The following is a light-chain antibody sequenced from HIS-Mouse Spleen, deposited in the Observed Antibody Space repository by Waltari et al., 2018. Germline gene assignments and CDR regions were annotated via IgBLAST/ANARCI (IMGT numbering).Light chain of an antibody. CDR1: SSDVGSYNL. J-gene: IGLJ2*01. CDR2: EGS. CDR3: CSYAGSSTLV. V-gene: IGLV2-23*01. Sequence: QSALTQPASVSGSPGQSITISCTGTSSDVGSYNLVSWYQQHPGQAPKLMIYEGSKRPSGVSNRFSGPKSGNTASLTIAGLQAEDEADYYCCSYAGSSTLVFGGGTKLTVL.